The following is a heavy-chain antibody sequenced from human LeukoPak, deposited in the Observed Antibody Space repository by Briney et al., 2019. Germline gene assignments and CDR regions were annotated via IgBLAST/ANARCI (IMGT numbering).Heavy chain of an antibody. CDR3: ASSGAGSYSQNY. J-gene: IGHJ4*02. V-gene: IGHV1-8*01. CDR1: GYTFTSYD. Sequence: GASVKVSCKASGYTFTSYDINWVRQATGQGLEWMGWMNPNSGNTGYAQKFQGRVTMTRNTSISTAYMELSSLTSEDTAVYYCASSGAGSYSQNYWGQGTLVTVSS. CDR2: MNPNSGNT. D-gene: IGHD1-26*01.